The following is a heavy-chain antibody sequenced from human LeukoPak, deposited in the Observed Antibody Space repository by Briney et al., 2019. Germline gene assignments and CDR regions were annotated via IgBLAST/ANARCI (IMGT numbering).Heavy chain of an antibody. CDR2: IRSKANSYAT. V-gene: IGHV3-73*01. D-gene: IGHD3-10*01. Sequence: GGSLKLSCAASGFTFSGSAMHWVRQASGKGLEWVGRIRSKANSYATAYAASVKGRFTISRDDSKNTAYLQMNSLKTEDTAVYYCTRLGAHYYGSGSAFFYFDYWGQGTLVTVSP. J-gene: IGHJ4*02. CDR3: TRLGAHYYGSGSAFFYFDY. CDR1: GFTFSGSA.